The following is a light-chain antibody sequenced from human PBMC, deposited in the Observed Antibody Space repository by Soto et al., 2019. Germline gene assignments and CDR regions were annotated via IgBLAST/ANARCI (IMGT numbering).Light chain of an antibody. J-gene: IGLJ3*02. CDR3: NSYTSSSTWV. CDR1: SSDVGGYNY. CDR2: EVS. V-gene: IGLV2-14*01. Sequence: QSVLTQPASVSGSPGQSITISCTGTSSDVGGYNYVSWYQQHPGKAPKLIIYEVSNRPSGVSNRFSGSKSDNTASLTISGLQAEDEADYYCNSYTSSSTWVFGGGTKLTVL.